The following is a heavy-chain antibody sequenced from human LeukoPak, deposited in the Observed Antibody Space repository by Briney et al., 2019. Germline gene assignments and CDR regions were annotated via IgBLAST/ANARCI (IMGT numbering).Heavy chain of an antibody. J-gene: IGHJ3*02. V-gene: IGHV4-59*01. Sequence: SETLSLTCTVSGGSISSYYWSWIRQPPGKGLEWIGYIYYSGSTNYNPSIKSRVTISVDTSKNQFSLKLSSVTAADTAVYYCAREMDIVVVPAAMGAFGIWGQGTMVTVSS. D-gene: IGHD2-2*03. CDR3: AREMDIVVVPAAMGAFGI. CDR2: IYYSGST. CDR1: GGSISSYY.